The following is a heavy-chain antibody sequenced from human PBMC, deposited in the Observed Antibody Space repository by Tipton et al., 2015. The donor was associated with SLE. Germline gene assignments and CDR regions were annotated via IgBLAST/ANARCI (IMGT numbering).Heavy chain of an antibody. D-gene: IGHD3-3*01. CDR1: GGSMRPYY. CDR2: IYFSGTT. CDR3: ARSPAGVVISYFDY. Sequence: TLSLTCTVSGGSMRPYYWGWIRQPPGKGLEWIGNIYFSGTTYYNPSLKSRVTISVDTSKNHFSLKLSSVTAADAAVYYCARSPAGVVISYFDYWGQGTLGTVSS. V-gene: IGHV4-59*12. J-gene: IGHJ4*02.